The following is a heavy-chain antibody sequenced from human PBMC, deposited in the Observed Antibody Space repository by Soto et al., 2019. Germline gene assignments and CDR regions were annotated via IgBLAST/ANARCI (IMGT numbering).Heavy chain of an antibody. D-gene: IGHD2-15*01. CDR1: GGSFSGYY. CDR2: INHSGNT. J-gene: IGHJ4*02. Sequence: SLTCAVYGGSFSGYYWSWIRQPPGKGLEWIGEINHSGNTNYNPSLKSRVTISVDTSKNQFSLKLNSVTAADTAVYYCTRAAPRYCSGTTCYSGRYYWGQGTLVTVS. V-gene: IGHV4-34*01. CDR3: TRAAPRYCSGTTCYSGRYY.